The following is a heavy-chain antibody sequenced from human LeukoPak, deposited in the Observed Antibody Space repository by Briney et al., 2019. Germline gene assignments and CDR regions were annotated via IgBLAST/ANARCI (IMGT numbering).Heavy chain of an antibody. CDR3: AIDYLQLWFGSLVDY. V-gene: IGHV3-30*03. CDR1: GFTFSSYG. CDR2: ISYDGSNK. D-gene: IGHD3-10*01. J-gene: IGHJ4*02. Sequence: GRSLRLSCAAPGFTFSSYGMHWVRQAPGKGLEWVAVISYDGSNKYYADSVKGRFTTSRDNSKNTLYLQMNSLRAEDTAVYYCAIDYLQLWFGSLVDYWGQGTLVTVSS.